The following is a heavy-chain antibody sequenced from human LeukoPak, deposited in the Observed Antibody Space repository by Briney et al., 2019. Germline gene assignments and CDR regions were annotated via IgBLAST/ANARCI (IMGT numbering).Heavy chain of an antibody. D-gene: IGHD2-2*02. Sequence: SETLSLTCAVYGGSFSGYYWSWIRQPPGKGLEWIAEINHSGSTNYNPSLKSRFTISIDTSKNKFSLKLSSVTAADTAVYYCARCRRYCSSTGCYTDIGGCDYWGQGTLVTVSS. V-gene: IGHV4-34*01. CDR2: INHSGST. CDR1: GGSFSGYY. J-gene: IGHJ4*02. CDR3: ARCRRYCSSTGCYTDIGGCDY.